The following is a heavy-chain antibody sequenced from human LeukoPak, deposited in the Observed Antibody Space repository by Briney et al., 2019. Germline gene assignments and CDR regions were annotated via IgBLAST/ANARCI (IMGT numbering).Heavy chain of an antibody. CDR1: GYTFTSYD. CDR2: MNPNSGNT. J-gene: IGHJ5*01. V-gene: IGHV1-8*01. CDR3: ARGRRPPGWFDP. Sequence: ASVKVSCKASGYTFTSYDINWVRQATGQGLEWMGWMNPNSGNTGYAQKFQGRVTMTRNTSISTAYMELSSLRSEDTAVYYCARGRRPPGWFDPWGQGTTVTVSS.